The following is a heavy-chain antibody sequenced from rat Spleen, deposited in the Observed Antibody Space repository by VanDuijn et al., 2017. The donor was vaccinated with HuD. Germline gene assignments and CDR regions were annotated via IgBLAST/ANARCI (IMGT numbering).Heavy chain of an antibody. CDR1: GFTYSNYV. Sequence: EVQLVESGGGLVQPGRSLKLSCAASGFTYSNYVMAWFRQAPTKGLEWVASISTGGGKTYYRDSVRGRFTISRDYAKNTLYLQMDSLRSEDTATYYCAKEGDGGYSSYPNWFPYWGQGTLVTVSS. J-gene: IGHJ3*01. CDR2: ISTGGGKT. CDR3: AKEGDGGYSSYPNWFPY. V-gene: IGHV5S13*01. D-gene: IGHD1-8*01.